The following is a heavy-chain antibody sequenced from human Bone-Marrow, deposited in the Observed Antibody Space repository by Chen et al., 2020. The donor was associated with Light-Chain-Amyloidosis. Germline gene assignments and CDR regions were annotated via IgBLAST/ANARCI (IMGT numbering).Heavy chain of an antibody. CDR1: GFVFTTYG. Sequence: VRLVESGGGVVQPGGSLRPSCAASGFVFTTYGFQWVRQAPGKGLEWVAFIRFDGSDKYYVDSVKGRFTISRDDSKNTVYLQMSRLRVEDTAMYYCAQLYSYGRPFNHWGQGTLVSVSS. V-gene: IGHV3-30*02. D-gene: IGHD5-18*01. CDR2: IRFDGSDK. J-gene: IGHJ4*02. CDR3: AQLYSYGRPFNH.